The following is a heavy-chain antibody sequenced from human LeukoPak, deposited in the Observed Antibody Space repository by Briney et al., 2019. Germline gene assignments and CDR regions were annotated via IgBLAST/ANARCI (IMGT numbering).Heavy chain of an antibody. V-gene: IGHV3-20*04. CDR3: ARERYSSSWYWGHDAFDI. CDR1: GSTFDDYG. Sequence: GGSLRLSSAASGSTFDDYGMSWVRQAPGKGLEWVSGINWNGGSTGYADSVKGRFTFSRDNAKNSLYLQMNSLRAEDTALYYCARERYSSSWYWGHDAFDIWGQGTMVTVSS. CDR2: INWNGGST. D-gene: IGHD6-13*01. J-gene: IGHJ3*02.